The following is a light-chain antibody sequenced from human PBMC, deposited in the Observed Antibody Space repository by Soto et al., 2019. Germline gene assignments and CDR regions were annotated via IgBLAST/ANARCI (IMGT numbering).Light chain of an antibody. J-gene: IGLJ2*01. Sequence: QSVLTQPASVSGSPGQSITISCTGTSSDVGGYNYVSWYQQHPGKAPKLMIYDVNNRPSGVSNRFSGSKSGNTASLIISGLQADDEADYYCSSYTSSSTLPVFGGGTKLTVL. CDR2: DVN. V-gene: IGLV2-14*03. CDR1: SSDVGGYNY. CDR3: SSYTSSSTLPV.